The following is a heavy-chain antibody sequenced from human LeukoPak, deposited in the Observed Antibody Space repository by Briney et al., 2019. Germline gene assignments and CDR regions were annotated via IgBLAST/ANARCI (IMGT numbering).Heavy chain of an antibody. CDR3: AKDMYYDSSGPFDY. D-gene: IGHD3-22*01. V-gene: IGHV3-43*02. CDR2: ISGDGGST. Sequence: GSLRLSCAASGFTFDDYAMHWVRQAPGKGLEWVSLISGDGGSTYYADSVKGRFTISRDNSKNSLYQQMNSLRTEDTALYYCAKDMYYDSSGPFDYRGQGTLVTVSS. CDR1: GFTFDDYA. J-gene: IGHJ4*02.